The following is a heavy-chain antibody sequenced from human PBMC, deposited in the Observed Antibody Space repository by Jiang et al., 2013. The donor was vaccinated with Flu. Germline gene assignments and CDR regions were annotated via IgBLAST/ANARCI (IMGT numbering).Heavy chain of an antibody. D-gene: IGHD1-26*01. J-gene: IGHJ4*02. CDR3: ARPKAYSGSYDY. CDR2: INHSGST. V-gene: IGHV4-34*01. CDR1: GGSFSGYY. Sequence: LLKPSETLSLTCAVYGGSFSGYYWSWIRQPPGKGLEWIGEINHSGSTNYNPSLKSRVTISVDTSKNQFSLKLSSVTAADTAVYYCARPKAYSGSYDYWGQGTLVTVSS.